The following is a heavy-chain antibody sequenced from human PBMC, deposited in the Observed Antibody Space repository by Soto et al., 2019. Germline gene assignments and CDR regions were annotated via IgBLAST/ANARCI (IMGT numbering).Heavy chain of an antibody. Sequence: EVQLLESGGGLVQPGGSLRLSCAASGFTFSSYAMSWVRQAPGKGLEWVSAISGSGGSTYYADSVKGRFTISRDNSKNTLYLQMNRLRAEDTAVYYCAKPSSGWYGGGDYWGQGTLVTVSS. D-gene: IGHD6-19*01. V-gene: IGHV3-23*01. CDR3: AKPSSGWYGGGDY. J-gene: IGHJ4*02. CDR1: GFTFSSYA. CDR2: ISGSGGST.